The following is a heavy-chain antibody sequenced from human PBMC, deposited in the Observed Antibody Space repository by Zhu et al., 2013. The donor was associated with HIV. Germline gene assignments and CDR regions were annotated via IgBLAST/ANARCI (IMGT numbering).Heavy chain of an antibody. CDR1: GYSFRDYY. CDR3: ATFPIRGRNY. J-gene: IGHJ4*02. CDR2: FDTEDGEA. Sequence: QEKLVQSGTEVKKPGASVRVSCEASGYSFRDYYIHWVRQTPGKGLEWMGAFDTEDGEAIYAQSFRGRVTMTDATSPDTVYMELSSLTSEDTAVYYCATFPIRGRNYWGQGTLVTVSS. V-gene: IGHV1-24*01. D-gene: IGHD3-10*01.